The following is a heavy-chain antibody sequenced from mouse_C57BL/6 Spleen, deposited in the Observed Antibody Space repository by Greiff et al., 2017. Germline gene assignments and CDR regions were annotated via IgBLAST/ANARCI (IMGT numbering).Heavy chain of an antibody. CDR3: AREGDYDYDGAMDY. D-gene: IGHD2-4*01. CDR2: ISDGGSYT. J-gene: IGHJ4*01. CDR1: GFTFSSYA. Sequence: EVKVVESGGGLVKPGGSLKLSCAASGFTFSSYAMSWVRQTPEKRLEWVATISDGGSYTYYPDNVKGRFTISRDNAKNNLYLQMSHLKSEDTAMYYCAREGDYDYDGAMDYWGQGTSVTVSS. V-gene: IGHV5-4*01.